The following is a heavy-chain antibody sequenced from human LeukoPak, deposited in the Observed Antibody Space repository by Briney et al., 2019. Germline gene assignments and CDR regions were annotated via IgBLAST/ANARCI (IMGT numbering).Heavy chain of an antibody. CDR3: ARDLYYDSSGYYFDY. CDR1: GYTFTSYD. J-gene: IGHJ4*02. Sequence: VASVKVSCKASGYTFTSYDINWVRQATGQGLEWMGWMNPNSGNTGYAQKFQGRVTMTRDTSTSTVYMELSSLRSEDTAVYYCARDLYYDSSGYYFDYWGQGTLVTVSS. V-gene: IGHV1-8*02. CDR2: MNPNSGNT. D-gene: IGHD3-22*01.